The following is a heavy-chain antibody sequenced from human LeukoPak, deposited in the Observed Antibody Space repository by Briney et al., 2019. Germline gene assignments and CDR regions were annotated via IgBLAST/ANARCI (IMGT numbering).Heavy chain of an antibody. Sequence: GGSLRLSCAASGFTFSSYAMSWVRQAPGKGREWVSGISGSGGSTYYADSVKGRCTISRDNSKNTLYLQMNSLRAEDTAVYYCAKRHLYCGGDCYDYWGQGTLVTVSS. D-gene: IGHD2-21*02. V-gene: IGHV3-23*01. CDR1: GFTFSSYA. J-gene: IGHJ4*02. CDR2: ISGSGGST. CDR3: AKRHLYCGGDCYDY.